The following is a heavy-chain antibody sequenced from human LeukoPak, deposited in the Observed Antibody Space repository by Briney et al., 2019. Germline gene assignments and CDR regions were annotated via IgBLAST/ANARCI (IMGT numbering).Heavy chain of an antibody. Sequence: GGSLRLSCAASGFTFSSYDMHWVRQAPGKGLEWVSFIRYDGSNKYYADSVKGRFTISRDNSKNTLYLQMNSLRAEDTAVYYCAKDSSSWTMGYFDYWGQGTLVTVSS. CDR2: IRYDGSNK. CDR3: AKDSSSWTMGYFDY. CDR1: GFTFSSYD. J-gene: IGHJ4*02. V-gene: IGHV3-30*02. D-gene: IGHD6-13*01.